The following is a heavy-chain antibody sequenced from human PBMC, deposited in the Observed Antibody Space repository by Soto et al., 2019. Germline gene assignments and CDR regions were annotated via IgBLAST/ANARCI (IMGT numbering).Heavy chain of an antibody. J-gene: IGHJ4*02. D-gene: IGHD3-16*01. CDR3: ARGSYLDY. CDR1: GFRFGIYA. Sequence: HPGGSLRLSCAASGFRFGIYALSWVRQAPGKGLEWVSTISGSDGKTFYADAVKGRFSISRDTSQNTLYLQMNSLRADDTAIYYCARGSYLDYWGQGTRVTVSS. CDR2: ISGSDGKT. V-gene: IGHV3-23*01.